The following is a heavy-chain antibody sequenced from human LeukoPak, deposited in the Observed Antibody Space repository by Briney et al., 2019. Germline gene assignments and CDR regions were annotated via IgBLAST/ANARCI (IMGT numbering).Heavy chain of an antibody. Sequence: GGSLRLSCAASGFTFSNYWMSWVRQAPGKGLEWVSVIYSGGSTYYADSVKGRFTISRDNSKNTLYLQMNSLRAEDTAVYYCARETTATGRGLFDIWGQGTMVTVSS. CDR2: IYSGGST. D-gene: IGHD4-17*01. J-gene: IGHJ3*02. CDR3: ARETTATGRGLFDI. CDR1: GFTFSNYW. V-gene: IGHV3-53*01.